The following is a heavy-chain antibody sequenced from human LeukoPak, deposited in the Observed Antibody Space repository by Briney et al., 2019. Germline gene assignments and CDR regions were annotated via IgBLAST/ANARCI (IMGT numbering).Heavy chain of an antibody. CDR2: IKQDGSEK. J-gene: IGHJ4*02. CDR3: ARDLETFAY. CDR1: GFTFSSYG. Sequence: QSGGSLRLSCAASGFTFSSYGMHWVRQAPGKGLEWVANIKQDGSEKYYVDSVKGRFTISRDNAKNSLYLQMNSLRAEDTAVYYCARDLETFAYWGQGTLVTVSS. V-gene: IGHV3-7*01.